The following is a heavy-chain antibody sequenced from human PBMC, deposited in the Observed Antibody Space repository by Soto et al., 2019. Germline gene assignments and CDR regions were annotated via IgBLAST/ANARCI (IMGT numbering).Heavy chain of an antibody. Sequence: GGSLRLSCAASGFTFSNAWMNWVRQAPGKGLEWVGRIKSKTDGGTTDYDAPVKGRFTISRDDSKNTLYLQMNSLKTEDTAVYYCTTDDPRLRYFDWFLPYWGQGTQVTVSS. CDR2: IKSKTDGGTT. V-gene: IGHV3-15*07. J-gene: IGHJ4*02. CDR3: TTDDPRLRYFDWFLPY. D-gene: IGHD3-9*01. CDR1: GFTFSNAW.